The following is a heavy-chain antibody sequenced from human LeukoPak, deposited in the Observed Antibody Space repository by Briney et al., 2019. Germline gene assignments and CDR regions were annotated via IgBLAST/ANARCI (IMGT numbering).Heavy chain of an antibody. CDR2: INHSGST. V-gene: IGHV4-34*01. J-gene: IGHJ5*02. Sequence: KPSETLSLTCAVYGGSFSGYYWSWIRQPPGKGLEWIGEINHSGSTNYNPSLKSRVTISEDTSKNQFSLKLTSVTAADTAVYYCARGRDDFWSGPRRNWFDPWGQGTLVTVSS. D-gene: IGHD3-3*01. CDR3: ARGRDDFWSGPRRNWFDP. CDR1: GGSFSGYY.